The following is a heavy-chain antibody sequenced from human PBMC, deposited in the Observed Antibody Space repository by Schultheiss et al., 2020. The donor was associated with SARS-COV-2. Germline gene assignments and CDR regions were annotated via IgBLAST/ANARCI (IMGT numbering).Heavy chain of an antibody. D-gene: IGHD6-19*01. CDR3: ARGLYTSGWSIDS. CDR1: GFSFDDYA. Sequence: GGSLRLSCAASGFSFDDYAMHWVRQAPGKGLEWVSGISWNSGSLGYADSVKGRFTISRDNAKNSLYLQMNSLRAEDTALYNCARGLYTSGWSIDSWGQGTLVTVSS. V-gene: IGHV3-9*01. J-gene: IGHJ4*02. CDR2: ISWNSGSL.